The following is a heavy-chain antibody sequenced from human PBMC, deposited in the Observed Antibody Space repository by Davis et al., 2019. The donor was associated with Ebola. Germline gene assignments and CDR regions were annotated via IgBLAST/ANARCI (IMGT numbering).Heavy chain of an antibody. CDR1: GFTFSGSA. J-gene: IGHJ4*02. Sequence: GESLKISCAASGFTFSGSAMHWVRQASGEGLEWVGRIRSKANSYATAYAASVKGRFTISRDDSKNTAYLQMNSLKTEDTAVYYCTTPGIAVAGDYWGQGTLVTVSS. CDR3: TTPGIAVAGDY. D-gene: IGHD6-19*01. V-gene: IGHV3-73*01. CDR2: IRSKANSYAT.